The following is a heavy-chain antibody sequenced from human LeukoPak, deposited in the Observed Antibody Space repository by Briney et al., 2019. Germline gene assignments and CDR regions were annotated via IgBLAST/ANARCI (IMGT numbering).Heavy chain of an antibody. D-gene: IGHD3-22*01. J-gene: IGHJ4*02. Sequence: TGGPLRLSCAASGFTFSSYGMHWVRQAPGKGLEWVAFIRYDGNNKYYADSVKGRFTISRDNSKNTLYLQMNSLRAEDTAVYYCAKWRSSGYYLDYWGQGTLVTVSS. CDR2: IRYDGNNK. CDR3: AKWRSSGYYLDY. V-gene: IGHV3-30*02. CDR1: GFTFSSYG.